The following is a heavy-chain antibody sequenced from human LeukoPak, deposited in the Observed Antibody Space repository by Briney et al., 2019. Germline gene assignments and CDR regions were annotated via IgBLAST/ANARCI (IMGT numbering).Heavy chain of an antibody. Sequence: TGGSLRLSCAASGFTFSSYWMHWVRQAPGKGLVWVSRINSDGSSTSYADSVKGRFTISRDNAKNTLYLQMNSLGAEDTAVYYCARVGEDIVADYYGMDVWGKGTTVTVSS. D-gene: IGHD5-12*01. CDR3: ARVGEDIVADYYGMDV. V-gene: IGHV3-74*01. CDR2: INSDGSST. CDR1: GFTFSSYW. J-gene: IGHJ6*04.